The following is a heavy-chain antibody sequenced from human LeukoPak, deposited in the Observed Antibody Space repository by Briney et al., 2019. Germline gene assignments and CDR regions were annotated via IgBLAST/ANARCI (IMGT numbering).Heavy chain of an antibody. J-gene: IGHJ4*02. V-gene: IGHV7-4-1*02. Sequence: ASVKVSCKASGYTFTSYAMNWVRQAPGQGLEWMGWVNTNTGNPTYAQGFTGRFVFSLDTSVSTAYLQISSLKAEDTAVYYCVRDAVPFGFDYWGQGTLVTVSS. CDR1: GYTFTSYA. CDR3: VRDAVPFGFDY. CDR2: VNTNTGNP. D-gene: IGHD3-16*01.